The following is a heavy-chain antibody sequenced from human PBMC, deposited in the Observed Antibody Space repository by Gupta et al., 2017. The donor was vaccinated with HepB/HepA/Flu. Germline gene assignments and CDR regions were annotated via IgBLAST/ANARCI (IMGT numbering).Heavy chain of an antibody. CDR2: FDPEDGET. V-gene: IGHV1-24*01. CDR3: ATRYSYGLLGGSPYYYYMDV. CDR1: GYTLTELS. D-gene: IGHD5-18*01. Sequence: QVQLVQSGAEVKKPGASVKVSCKVSGYTLTELSMHWVRQAPGKGLEWMGGFDPEDGETIYAQKFQGRVTMTEDTSTDTAYMELSSLRSEDTAVYYCATRYSYGLLGGSPYYYYMDVWGKGTTVTVSS. J-gene: IGHJ6*03.